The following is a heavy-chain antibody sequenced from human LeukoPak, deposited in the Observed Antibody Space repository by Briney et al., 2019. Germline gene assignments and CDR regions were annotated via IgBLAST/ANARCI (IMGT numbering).Heavy chain of an antibody. J-gene: IGHJ4*02. D-gene: IGHD3-10*01. CDR1: GYTFINYG. V-gene: IGHV1-18*01. CDR3: AREYGSGSYTEIGY. Sequence: SVYVSCMPSGYTFINYGTRWVRPAPGQGLGWVGWISTYIRDYIGNKQYAQKLQGRLTMTTHTHTNTGYMALRSLRSDDTGVYYCAREYGSGSYTEIGYWGRGTLVSVSS. CDR2: ISTYIRDYIGNK.